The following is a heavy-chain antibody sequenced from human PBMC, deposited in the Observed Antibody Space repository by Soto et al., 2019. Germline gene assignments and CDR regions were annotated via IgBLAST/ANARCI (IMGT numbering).Heavy chain of an antibody. D-gene: IGHD4-4*01. CDR1: GGSISSSSYY. CDR2: IYYSGST. CDR3: ARLTTTKGGYYYYGMDV. Sequence: PSETLSLTCTVSGGSISSSSYYWGWIRQPPGKGLEWIGSIYYSGSTYCNPSLKSRVTISVDTSKNQFSLKLSSVTAADTAVYYCARLTTTKGGYYYYGMDVWGQGTTVTVSS. V-gene: IGHV4-39*01. J-gene: IGHJ6*02.